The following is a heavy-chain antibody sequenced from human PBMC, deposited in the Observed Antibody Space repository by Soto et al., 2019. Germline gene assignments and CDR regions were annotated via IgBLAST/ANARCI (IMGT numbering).Heavy chain of an antibody. J-gene: IGHJ5*02. V-gene: IGHV4-4*07. CDR2: IYTSEST. Sequence: QVQLQVSGPGLVKPSETLSLTCTVSGGSISSYYWNWIRQPAGKGLEWIGRIYTSESTNYNPSLKSRVTMSVDTSKNQFSLKLSSVTAADTAVYYCARGGAYHGSGSPNWFDPWGQGTLVTVSS. CDR1: GGSISSYY. D-gene: IGHD3-10*01. CDR3: ARGGAYHGSGSPNWFDP.